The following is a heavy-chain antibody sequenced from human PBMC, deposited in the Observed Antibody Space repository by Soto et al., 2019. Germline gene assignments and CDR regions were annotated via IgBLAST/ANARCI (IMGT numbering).Heavy chain of an antibody. D-gene: IGHD7-27*01. CDR3: AHHLIAWGEAFDI. CDR1: GFSLSTNGVG. Sequence: QITLKESGPTLVKPTQTLTLTCTFSGFSLSTNGVGVSWIRQPPGKALEWLALIYWDDDKRYSPSLRTRLTISTDTSKTQVVLTLPNIDPVDPATSSCAHHLIAWGEAFDIWGQGTMVTVSS. J-gene: IGHJ3*02. V-gene: IGHV2-5*02. CDR2: IYWDDDK.